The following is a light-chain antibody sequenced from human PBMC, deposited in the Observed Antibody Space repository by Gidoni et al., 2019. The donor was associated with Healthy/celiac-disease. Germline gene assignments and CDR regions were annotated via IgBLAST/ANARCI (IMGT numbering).Light chain of an antibody. CDR2: AAS. J-gene: IGKJ3*01. CDR1: QGISSW. CDR3: QLYNSYPPFT. Sequence: DIQMTQSPSSLTASVGDSVTITCRASQGISSWLAWYQQKPEKAPQSLLYAASSLQSGGPSRFSGSGSGTDFTLTISSLQPQDFSTYYCQLYNSYPPFTFXPXTKVEIK. V-gene: IGKV1D-16*01.